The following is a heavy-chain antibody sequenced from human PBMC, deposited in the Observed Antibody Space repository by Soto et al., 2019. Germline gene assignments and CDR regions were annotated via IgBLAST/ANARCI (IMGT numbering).Heavy chain of an antibody. Sequence: GASVKVSCKASGGTFSSYAISWVRQAPGQGLEWMGGIIPIFGTANYAQKFQGRVTITADKSTSTAYMELSSLRSEDTAVYYCARTPSTVLGNYYYGMDVWGQGTTVTVSS. CDR1: GGTFSSYA. D-gene: IGHD4-17*01. CDR3: ARTPSTVLGNYYYGMDV. CDR2: IIPIFGTA. V-gene: IGHV1-69*06. J-gene: IGHJ6*02.